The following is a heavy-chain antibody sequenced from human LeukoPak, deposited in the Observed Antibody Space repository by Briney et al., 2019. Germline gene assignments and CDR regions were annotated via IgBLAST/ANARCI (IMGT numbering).Heavy chain of an antibody. J-gene: IGHJ6*03. V-gene: IGHV4-39*01. CDR1: GVSISSSSYY. Sequence: SETLSLTCTVSGVSISSSSYYWGWIRQPPEKGLEWIGSIYYSGSTYYNPSLKSRVAISVDTSKNQFSLKLSSVTAADTAVYYCARLVGYYYDSSGYYSSYYYYYYYMDVWGKGTTVTVSS. CDR2: IYYSGST. D-gene: IGHD3-22*01. CDR3: ARLVGYYYDSSGYYSSYYYYYYYMDV.